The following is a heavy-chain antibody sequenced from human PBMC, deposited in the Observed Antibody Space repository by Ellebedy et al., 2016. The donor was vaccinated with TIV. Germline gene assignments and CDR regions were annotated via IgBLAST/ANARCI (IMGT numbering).Heavy chain of an antibody. V-gene: IGHV3-7*01. CDR1: GFTFSNYW. CDR3: ARDQWLGRAYYFDY. CDR2: IKQDGSEK. D-gene: IGHD6-19*01. J-gene: IGHJ4*02. Sequence: GESLKISCAASGFTFSNYWMSWVRQAPGKGLEWVANIKQDGSEKYYVDSVKGRFSISRDNTKNALYVQMNSLRAEDTAVYYCARDQWLGRAYYFDYWGQGTLVTVSS.